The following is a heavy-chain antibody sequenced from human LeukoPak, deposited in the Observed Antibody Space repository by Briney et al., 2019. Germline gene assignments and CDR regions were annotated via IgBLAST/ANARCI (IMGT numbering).Heavy chain of an antibody. D-gene: IGHD1-26*01. V-gene: IGHV1-2*02. CDR3: ARWELLLDYFDY. J-gene: IGHJ4*02. CDR1: GYTFTGYY. Sequence: ASVKVSCKASGYTFTGYYMHWVRQAPGQGLEWMGWINPNSGGTNYAQKFQGRVTMTRDTSISTAYMELSRLRSDDTAVYYCARWELLLDYFDYWGQGTLVTVSS. CDR2: INPNSGGT.